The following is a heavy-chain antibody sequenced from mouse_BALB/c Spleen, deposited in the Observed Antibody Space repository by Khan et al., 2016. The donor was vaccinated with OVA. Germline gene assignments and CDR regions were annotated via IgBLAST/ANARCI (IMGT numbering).Heavy chain of an antibody. D-gene: IGHD2-12*01. CDR2: ISTHYGNI. V-gene: IGHV1S137*01. CDR3: ERGTANDRFAY. CDR1: GYTFTDYA. Sequence: QVQLQQSGPEVVRPGVSVKISCKGSGYTFTDYAMHWVKQSHAKSLEWIGVISTHYGNIDYNQKFKDKATMTVDKSSNTAYMDLARFTSEDPAMYYCERGTANDRFAYWGQGTLVTVSA. J-gene: IGHJ3*01.